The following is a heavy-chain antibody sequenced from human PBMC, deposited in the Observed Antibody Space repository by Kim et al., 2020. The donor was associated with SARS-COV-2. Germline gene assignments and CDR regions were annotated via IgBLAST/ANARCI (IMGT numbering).Heavy chain of an antibody. CDR2: ISHSGHS. CDR1: GSSIGSGYY. D-gene: IGHD6-13*01. V-gene: IGHV4-38-2*02. CDR3: ARTVVSGWYNFEM. Sequence: SETLSITCTVSGSSIGSGYYWGWIRQPPGRGLEWIGSISHSGHSYYNPSLQSRVTISVDTSKKQFSLQLKSVTAADTAVYYSARTVVSGWYNFEMWGKG. J-gene: IGHJ6*03.